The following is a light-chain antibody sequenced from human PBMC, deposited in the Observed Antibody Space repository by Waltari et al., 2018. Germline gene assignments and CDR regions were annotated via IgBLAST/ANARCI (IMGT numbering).Light chain of an antibody. CDR3: QTADSSGTYV. Sequence: YELTQPPSISVSPGQTARITCSGDAFPKLYAYWYQQKPGQAPLFLIYKDIQRPSGSLERFSGSNSGTTVTLTISGVQAEDEADYYCQTADSSGTYVFGLETKVTVL. CDR1: AFPKLY. J-gene: IGLJ1*01. V-gene: IGLV3-25*03. CDR2: KDI.